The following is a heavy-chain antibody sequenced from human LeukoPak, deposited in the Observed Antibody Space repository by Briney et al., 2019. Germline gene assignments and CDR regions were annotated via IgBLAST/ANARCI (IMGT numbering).Heavy chain of an antibody. CDR2: MNPNSGNT. J-gene: IGHJ6*03. CDR3: ARTVQLERRSRPCYYYYYYMDV. V-gene: IGHV1-8*03. Sequence: ASVKVSCKASGYTFTSYDINWVRPATGQGLEWMGWMNPNSGNTGYAQKFQGRVTITRNTSISTAYMELSSLRSEDTAVYYCARTVQLERRSRPCYYYYYYMDVWGKGTTVTVSS. CDR1: GYTFTSYD. D-gene: IGHD1-1*01.